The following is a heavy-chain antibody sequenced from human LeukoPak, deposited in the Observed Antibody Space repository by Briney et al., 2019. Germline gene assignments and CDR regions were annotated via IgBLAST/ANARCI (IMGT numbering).Heavy chain of an antibody. V-gene: IGHV1-2*02. CDR1: GYTFTGYY. Sequence: ASVKVSCKASGYTFTGYYMHWVRQAPGQGLEWMGWINPNSGGTNYAQKFQGRVTMTRDTSISTAYMELSRLRSDDTAVYYCARSDDFWSGPPSLFDYWGQGTLVTVSS. CDR2: INPNSGGT. D-gene: IGHD3-3*01. J-gene: IGHJ4*02. CDR3: ARSDDFWSGPPSLFDY.